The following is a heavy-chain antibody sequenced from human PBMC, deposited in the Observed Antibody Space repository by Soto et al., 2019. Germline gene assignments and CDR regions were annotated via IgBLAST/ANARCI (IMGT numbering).Heavy chain of an antibody. V-gene: IGHV4-59*01. CDR1: GGSISSYY. Sequence: PSETLSLTCTVSGGSISSYYWSWIRRPPGKGLEWIGYIYYSGSTNYNPSLKSRVTISVDTSKNQFSLKLSSVTAADTAVYYCARESYGDFAFDYWGQGTLVTVSS. CDR2: IYYSGST. J-gene: IGHJ4*02. CDR3: ARESYGDFAFDY. D-gene: IGHD4-17*01.